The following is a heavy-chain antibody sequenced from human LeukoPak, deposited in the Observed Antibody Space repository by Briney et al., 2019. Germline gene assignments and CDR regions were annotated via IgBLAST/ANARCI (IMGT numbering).Heavy chain of an antibody. Sequence: SETLSLACTVSGGSISSGDYYWNWIRQPPGKGLEWIGYIYYSGRTYYNPSLKSRFTISVDTSKNQFSLKLSSVTAADTAVYYCARPDDYGDYDAFDIWGQGTMVTVSS. CDR1: GGSISSGDYY. V-gene: IGHV4-30-4*08. CDR3: ARPDDYGDYDAFDI. J-gene: IGHJ3*02. D-gene: IGHD4-17*01. CDR2: IYYSGRT.